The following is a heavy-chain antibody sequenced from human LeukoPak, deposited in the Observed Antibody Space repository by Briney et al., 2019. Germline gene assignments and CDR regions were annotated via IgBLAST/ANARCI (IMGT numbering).Heavy chain of an antibody. CDR3: ARCGYYYDSSGYTPTIRMDWFDP. Sequence: SETLSLTCTVSGGSISGGGYYWGWIRQPPGKGLEWIGSIYYSGSTYYNPSLKSRVTISVDTSKNQFSLKLSSVTAADTAVYYCARCGYYYDSSGYTPTIRMDWFDPWGQGTLVTVSS. CDR2: IYYSGST. D-gene: IGHD3-22*01. CDR1: GGSISGGGYY. J-gene: IGHJ5*02. V-gene: IGHV4-39*01.